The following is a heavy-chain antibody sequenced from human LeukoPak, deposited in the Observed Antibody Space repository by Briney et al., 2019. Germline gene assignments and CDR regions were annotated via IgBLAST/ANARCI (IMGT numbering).Heavy chain of an antibody. J-gene: IGHJ4*02. D-gene: IGHD3-10*01. Sequence: PGGSLRLSCAASGFTVSSNYMDWVRQAPGKGLEWVSIIYSSGSTYYADSVKGRFTISRDNSKNTLYLQMNSLRTEDTAVYYCARDIVSGSGSLDYRGQGTLVAVSS. CDR2: IYSSGST. V-gene: IGHV3-66*03. CDR3: ARDIVSGSGSLDY. CDR1: GFTVSSNY.